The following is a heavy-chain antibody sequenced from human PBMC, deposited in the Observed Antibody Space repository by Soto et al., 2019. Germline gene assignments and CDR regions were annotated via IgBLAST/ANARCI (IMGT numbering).Heavy chain of an antibody. Sequence: QVQLVQSGAEVKKPGASVKVSCKASGYTFTSYGISWVRQSPGQGLEWMGWISAYNGNTNYAQKLQGRVTMTTDTSTRTAYLELRRLRSDDTAVYYCARDRGSYALDYWGQGTLVTVSS. J-gene: IGHJ4*02. CDR3: ARDRGSYALDY. CDR2: ISAYNGNT. D-gene: IGHD1-26*01. V-gene: IGHV1-18*01. CDR1: GYTFTSYG.